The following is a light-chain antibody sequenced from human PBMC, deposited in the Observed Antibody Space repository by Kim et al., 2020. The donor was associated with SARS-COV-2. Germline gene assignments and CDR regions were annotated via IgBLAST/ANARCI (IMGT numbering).Light chain of an antibody. CDR1: QGIGND. CDR3: LQHNTYPFT. J-gene: IGKJ3*01. CDR2: DAS. Sequence: DIQMTQSPSSLSASVGDTVSITCRASQGIGNDLGWYQQKPGQAPKRLIFDASTLQSGVPSRFSGSGSGTQFSLTINSLQPEDFATYYCLQHNTYPFTFGPGTKVDIK. V-gene: IGKV1-17*01.